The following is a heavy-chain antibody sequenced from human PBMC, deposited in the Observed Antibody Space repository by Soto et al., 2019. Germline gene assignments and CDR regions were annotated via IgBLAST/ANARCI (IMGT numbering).Heavy chain of an antibody. D-gene: IGHD2-15*01. J-gene: IGHJ6*02. CDR2: ISGSGGST. CDR3: ATSCSGGSCYYYYYYGMDV. Sequence: GGSLRLSCAASGFTFSSYAMSWVRQAPGKGLEWVSAISGSGGSTYYADSGKGRFTISRDNSKNTLYLQMNSLRAEDTAVYYCATSCSGGSCYYYYYYGMDVWGQGTTVTVSS. V-gene: IGHV3-23*01. CDR1: GFTFSSYA.